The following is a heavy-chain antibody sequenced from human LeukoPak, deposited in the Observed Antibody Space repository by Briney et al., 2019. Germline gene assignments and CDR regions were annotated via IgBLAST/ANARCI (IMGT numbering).Heavy chain of an antibody. CDR3: ARLGHYDSAYYYMDV. Sequence: PSETLSLTCTVSGGFISSNSYYWGWIRQPPGKGLEWIGSIYYSGSTYYNPSLKSRVTISVDMSKNQFSLKLSSVTAADTAVYYCARLGHYDSAYYYMDVWGKGTTVTVSS. J-gene: IGHJ6*03. V-gene: IGHV4-39*01. D-gene: IGHD3-3*01. CDR2: IYYSGST. CDR1: GGFISSNSYY.